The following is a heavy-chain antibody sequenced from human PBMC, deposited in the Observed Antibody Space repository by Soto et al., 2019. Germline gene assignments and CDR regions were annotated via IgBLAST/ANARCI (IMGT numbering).Heavy chain of an antibody. Sequence: GGSLRLSCAASGFTVSSNYMSWVRQAPGKGLEWVSVIYSGGSTYYADSVKGRFTISRDNSKNTLYLQMNSLRAEDTAVYYCARASLLFGELLYFPLDYYYMDVWGKGTTVTVSS. CDR3: ARASLLFGELLYFPLDYYYMDV. CDR2: IYSGGST. V-gene: IGHV3-66*01. D-gene: IGHD3-10*02. J-gene: IGHJ6*03. CDR1: GFTVSSNY.